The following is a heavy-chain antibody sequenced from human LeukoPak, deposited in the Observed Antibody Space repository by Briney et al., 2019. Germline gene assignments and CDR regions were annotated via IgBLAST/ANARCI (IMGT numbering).Heavy chain of an antibody. V-gene: IGHV3-21*01. CDR1: GFTFSDYD. CDR2: ISGLSTHI. J-gene: IGHJ4*02. Sequence: GGSLRLSCSASGFTFSDYDMNWVRQAPGKGLEWVSSISGLSTHIYYGDSVKGRFSISRDNAKNSLYLQMNSLRAEDTAVYYCVRDRPYDYWGQGTLVTVSS. CDR3: VRDRPYDY.